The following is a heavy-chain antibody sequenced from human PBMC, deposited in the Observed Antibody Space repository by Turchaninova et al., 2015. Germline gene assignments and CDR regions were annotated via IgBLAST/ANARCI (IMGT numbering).Heavy chain of an antibody. D-gene: IGHD2-15*01. Sequence: QVQLQQWGAGLLKPSETLSLTCAVYGGSFSGYYWSWIRQPPGKGLEWIGEINQSGSTNYNPSLKSRVTISVDTSKNQFSLHLSSVTAAETAMYYCTGGYCSGDSCYSVYWGQGTLVTVSS. CDR2: INQSGST. CDR1: GGSFSGYY. J-gene: IGHJ4*02. CDR3: TGGYCSGDSCYSVY. V-gene: IGHV4-34*02.